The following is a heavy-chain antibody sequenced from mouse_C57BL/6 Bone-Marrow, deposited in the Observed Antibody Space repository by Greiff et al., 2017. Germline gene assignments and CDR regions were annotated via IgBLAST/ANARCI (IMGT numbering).Heavy chain of an antibody. J-gene: IGHJ2*01. CDR2: IYPGGGYT. V-gene: IGHV1-63*01. D-gene: IGHD2-2*01. CDR1: GYTFTNYW. CDR3: ARSGYDSFDY. Sequence: QVQLQQSGAELVRPGTSVKMSCKASGYTFTNYWIGWAKQRPGHGLEWIGDIYPGGGYTNYNEKFKGKATLTADKSSSTAYMQFSSLTSEDSAIYYCARSGYDSFDYWGQGTTLTVSS.